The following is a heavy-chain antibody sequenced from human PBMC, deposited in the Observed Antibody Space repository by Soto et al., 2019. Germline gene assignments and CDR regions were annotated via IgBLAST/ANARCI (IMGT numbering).Heavy chain of an antibody. CDR1: GFTFSTFS. CDR3: ARDLGWAFDS. Sequence: EVQLVESGGGSVQPGGSLRLSCAASGFTFSTFSMNWVRQAPGRGLEWISYISGGGRPISYADSVKGRFTISRDNAKHSLYLQMDSLTDEDTAGYYCARDLGWAFDSWGQGTLVTVSS. J-gene: IGHJ4*02. D-gene: IGHD6-19*01. V-gene: IGHV3-48*02. CDR2: ISGGGRPI.